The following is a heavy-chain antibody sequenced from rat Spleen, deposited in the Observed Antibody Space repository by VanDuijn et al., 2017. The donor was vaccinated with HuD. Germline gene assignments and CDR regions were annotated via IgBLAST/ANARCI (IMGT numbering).Heavy chain of an antibody. V-gene: IGHV5-20*01. J-gene: IGHJ2*01. CDR1: GFTFSDYG. D-gene: IGHD1-11*01. Sequence: EVQLVESGGGLVQPGRSLKLSCSASGFTFSDYGMAWVRQSPTKGLEWVASITNSGGSTYYRDSVKGRFTISRDNAKSTLYLQMDSLRSEDTATYYCTTRGDWGQGVMVTVSS. CDR3: TTRGD. CDR2: ITNSGGST.